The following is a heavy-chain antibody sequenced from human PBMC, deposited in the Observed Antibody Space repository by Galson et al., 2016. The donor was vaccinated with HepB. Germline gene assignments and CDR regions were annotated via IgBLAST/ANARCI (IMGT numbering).Heavy chain of an antibody. CDR1: GFPFSYYA. V-gene: IGHV3-23*01. J-gene: IGHJ3*02. Sequence: SLRLSCAASGFPFSYYAMNWVRQAPGKGLEWVSAITGRGGTTYYADPVKGRFTISRDNSKNTLYLQMNTLRAEDTAVYYCAKPGTTNAFDIWGQGTMVTVSS. D-gene: IGHD3-10*01. CDR2: ITGRGGTT. CDR3: AKPGTTNAFDI.